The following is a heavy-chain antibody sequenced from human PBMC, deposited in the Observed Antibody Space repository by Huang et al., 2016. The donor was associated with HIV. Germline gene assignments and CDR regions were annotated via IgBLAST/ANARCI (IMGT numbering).Heavy chain of an antibody. V-gene: IGHV4-39*01. Sequence: QLQLQESGPGLVKPSETLSLTCTVSGGSIRSDNYYWGWIRQPPGKGLEWIGSIYYSGSTYYTPSLKIRVTITGDTAKNQFSLKMRSVTAADTAVYYCARLPGSITMIRGVITDPYWGQGTLVTVSS. CDR2: IYYSGST. J-gene: IGHJ4*02. CDR3: ARLPGSITMIRGVITDPY. D-gene: IGHD3-10*01. CDR1: GGSIRSDNYY.